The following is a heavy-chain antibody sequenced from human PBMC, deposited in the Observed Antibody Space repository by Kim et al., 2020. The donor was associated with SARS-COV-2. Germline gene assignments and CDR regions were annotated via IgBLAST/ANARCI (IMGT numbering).Heavy chain of an antibody. D-gene: IGHD5-18*01. J-gene: IGHJ6*02. CDR2: ISSSSSYT. CDR1: GFTFSDYY. Sequence: GGSLRLSCAASGFTFSDYYMSWIRQAPGKGLEWVSYISSSSSYTNYADSVKGRFTISRDNAKNSLYLQMNSLRAEDTAVYYCARADVGYSCGSVFGCDYYGMDVWGQGTPVTVSS. V-gene: IGHV3-11*06. CDR3: ARADVGYSCGSVFGCDYYGMDV.